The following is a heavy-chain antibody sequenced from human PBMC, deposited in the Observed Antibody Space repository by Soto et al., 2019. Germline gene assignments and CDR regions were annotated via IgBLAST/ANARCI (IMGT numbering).Heavy chain of an antibody. CDR2: IKTDESVR. J-gene: IGHJ4*01. Sequence: VVSIRDSWAAQGVTIVSFCMRWIRQSPGKGLVWVSRIKTDESVRSYAVSVKGRFTVSRDNAKNTLYLQLNSLRAEYTAVYYCASTVTTDFDYWGRGTLVPGSS. CDR1: GVTIVSFC. D-gene: IGHD4-17*01. CDR3: ASTVTTDFDY. V-gene: IGHV3-74*01.